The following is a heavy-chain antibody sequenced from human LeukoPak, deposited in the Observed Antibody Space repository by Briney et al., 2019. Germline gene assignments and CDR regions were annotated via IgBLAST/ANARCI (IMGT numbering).Heavy chain of an antibody. V-gene: IGHV4-59*01. J-gene: IGHJ5*02. CDR3: ARWGQQLTNWFDP. D-gene: IGHD6-13*01. Sequence: SETLSLTCTVSGGSISTYYWTWIRQPPGKGLEWIGYIYYSGHTNYNPSLKSRVTISVDTSKNQFSLKLSSVTAADTAVYYCARWGQQLTNWFDPWGQGTLVTVSS. CDR2: IYYSGHT. CDR1: GGSISTYY.